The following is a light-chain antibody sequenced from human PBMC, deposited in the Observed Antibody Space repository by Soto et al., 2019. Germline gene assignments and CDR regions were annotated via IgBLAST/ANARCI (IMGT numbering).Light chain of an antibody. CDR2: LNSDGSH. V-gene: IGLV4-69*01. CDR3: KTGGTGFGV. J-gene: IGLJ3*02. CDR1: SGHSSYA. Sequence: QPVLTQSPSASASLGASVKLTCTLSSGHSSYAIAWHQQQPEKGPRYLMKLNSDGSHSKGDGIPDRFSGSSSGAERYLTISGLRFGDGADYPAKTGGTGFGVFAGGTKLAAL.